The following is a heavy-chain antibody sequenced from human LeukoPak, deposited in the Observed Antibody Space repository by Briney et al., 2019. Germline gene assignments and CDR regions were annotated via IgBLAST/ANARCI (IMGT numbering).Heavy chain of an antibody. CDR1: GFTSSSYS. CDR3: ARDEYSSSSGFDY. V-gene: IGHV3-21*01. D-gene: IGHD6-6*01. CDR2: ISSSSSYI. J-gene: IGHJ4*02. Sequence: GGSLRLSCAASGFTSSSYSMNWVRQAPGKGLEWVSSISSSSSYIYYADSVKGRFTISRDNAKNSPYLQMNSLRAEDTAVYYCARDEYSSSSGFDYWGQGTLVTVSS.